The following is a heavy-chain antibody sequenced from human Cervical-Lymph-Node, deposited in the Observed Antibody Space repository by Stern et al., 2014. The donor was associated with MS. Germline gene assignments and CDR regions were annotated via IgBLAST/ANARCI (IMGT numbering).Heavy chain of an antibody. Sequence: VQLLESEAEVKQPGSSMKVSCKASGGTFSSIEISWVRQAPGQGLEWLGGISPLFGTTNYAQQVQGRVTIVADESTNTVNMELSRLRSEDTAVYYCVRDQGGIAASWGQGTLVTVSS. CDR2: ISPLFGTT. J-gene: IGHJ4*02. CDR3: VRDQGGIAAS. V-gene: IGHV1-69*01. D-gene: IGHD6-13*01. CDR1: GGTFSSIE.